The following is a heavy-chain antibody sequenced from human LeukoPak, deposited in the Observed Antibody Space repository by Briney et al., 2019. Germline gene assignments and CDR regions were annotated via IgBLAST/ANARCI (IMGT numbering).Heavy chain of an antibody. CDR1: GGTFSSYA. CDR2: IIPIFGTA. D-gene: IGHD3-3*01. J-gene: IGHJ6*02. CDR3: ARGLIRGYDFWSGPSYGMDV. Sequence: SVKVSCKASGGTFSSYAISWVRQAPGQGLEWMGGIIPIFGTANYAQKFQGRVTITADESTSTAYMELSSLRSEDTAVYYCARGLIRGYDFWSGPSYGMDVWGQGTTITVSS. V-gene: IGHV1-69*01.